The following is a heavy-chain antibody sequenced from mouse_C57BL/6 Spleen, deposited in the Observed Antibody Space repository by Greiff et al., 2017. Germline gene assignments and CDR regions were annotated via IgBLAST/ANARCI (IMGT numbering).Heavy chain of an antibody. V-gene: IGHV5-4*01. Sequence: EVKLMESGGGLVKPGGSLKLSCAASGFTFSSYAMSWVRQTPEKRLEWVATISDGGSYTYYPDNVKGRFTISRDNAKNNLYLQMSHLKSEDTAMYYCAREYYYGSSRYYFDYWGQGTTLTVSS. D-gene: IGHD1-1*01. J-gene: IGHJ2*01. CDR1: GFTFSSYA. CDR2: ISDGGSYT. CDR3: AREYYYGSSRYYFDY.